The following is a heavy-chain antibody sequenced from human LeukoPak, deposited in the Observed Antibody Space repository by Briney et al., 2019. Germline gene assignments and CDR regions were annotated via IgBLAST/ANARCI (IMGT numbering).Heavy chain of an antibody. CDR2: IIPIFGTA. V-gene: IGHV1-69*13. D-gene: IGHD5-12*01. CDR1: GGTFSSYA. J-gene: IGHJ4*02. Sequence: ASVKFSCKASGGTFSSYAISWVRQAPGQGLEWMGGIIPIFGTANYAQKFQGRVTITADESTSTAYMELSSLRSEDTAVYYCARDSPRGYSGYESDYWGQGTLVTVSS. CDR3: ARDSPRGYSGYESDY.